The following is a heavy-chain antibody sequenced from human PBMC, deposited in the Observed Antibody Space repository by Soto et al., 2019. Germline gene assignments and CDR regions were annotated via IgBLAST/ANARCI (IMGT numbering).Heavy chain of an antibody. V-gene: IGHV3-21*01. CDR3: AKMLSDIAVAGSCPFDY. Sequence: PGGSLRLSCAASGFSFSSYSMNWVRQAPGKGLEWVSCISSSSTYIYYADSVKGRFTISRDNAKNSLYLQMNSLRAEDTAVYYCAKMLSDIAVAGSCPFDYWGLGTLVTVSS. CDR1: GFSFSSYS. D-gene: IGHD6-19*01. J-gene: IGHJ4*02. CDR2: ISSSSTYI.